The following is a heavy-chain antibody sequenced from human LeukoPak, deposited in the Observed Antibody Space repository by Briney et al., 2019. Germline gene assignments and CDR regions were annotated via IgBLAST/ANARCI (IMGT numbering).Heavy chain of an antibody. CDR1: GASISSYY. CDR2: IYHTGAT. Sequence: SETLSLTCTVSGASISSYYWTWIRQSPGQGLEWIGYIYHTGATSYNPSLKSRVTMSIDTPKKQFSLKLTSVTAADTAVYFCARYGVSGWVIDNWGQGTLVTVSS. D-gene: IGHD6-19*01. J-gene: IGHJ4*02. V-gene: IGHV4-59*08. CDR3: ARYGVSGWVIDN.